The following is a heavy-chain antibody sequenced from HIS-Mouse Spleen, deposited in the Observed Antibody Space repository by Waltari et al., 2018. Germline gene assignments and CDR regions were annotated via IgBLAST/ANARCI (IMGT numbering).Heavy chain of an antibody. V-gene: IGHV4-34*01. Sequence: QVQLQQWGAGLLKPSETLSLTCAVYGGSFSGYYWSWIRQPPGKGLEWIGEINHRGNTNYNPSLKSRVTISVDTSKNQFSLKLSSVTAADTAVYYCARGRSPATVTIGYYFDYWGQGTLVTVSS. CDR1: GGSFSGYY. CDR2: INHRGNT. J-gene: IGHJ4*02. CDR3: ARGRSPATVTIGYYFDY. D-gene: IGHD4-17*01.